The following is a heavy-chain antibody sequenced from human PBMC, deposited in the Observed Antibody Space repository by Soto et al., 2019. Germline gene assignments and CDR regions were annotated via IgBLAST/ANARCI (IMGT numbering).Heavy chain of an antibody. D-gene: IGHD3-16*01. CDR1: GFSLTTRGVG. V-gene: IGHV2-5*02. CDR2: IYWEDDK. CDR3: AYTFSVSGNYSQH. Sequence: QITLKESGPTLVNPTQTLTLTCTFSGFSLTTRGVGVAWIRQPPGKALEWLALIYWEDDKRYSPTLERRRTITKDTSKDRTFLTMTNLDPGDTATYYCAYTFSVSGNYSQHWGQGALVTVSS. J-gene: IGHJ1*01.